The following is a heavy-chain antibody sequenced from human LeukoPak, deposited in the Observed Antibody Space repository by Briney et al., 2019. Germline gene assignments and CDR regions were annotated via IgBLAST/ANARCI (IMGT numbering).Heavy chain of an antibody. CDR1: GFTFRNYG. V-gene: IGHV3-30*18. CDR2: ISSDGRID. J-gene: IGHJ5*02. Sequence: GGSLRLSCTASGFTFRNYGMHWVRQAPGKGLEWVAVISSDGRIDYYMDSVKGRFSISRDNSKNTLHLQLNSLRAEDTAVYYCANFERTVAGPYNWFDPWGQGTLVTVSS. CDR3: ANFERTVAGPYNWFDP. D-gene: IGHD6-19*01.